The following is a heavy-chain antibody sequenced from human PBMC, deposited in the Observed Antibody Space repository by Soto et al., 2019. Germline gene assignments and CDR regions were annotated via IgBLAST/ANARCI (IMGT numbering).Heavy chain of an antibody. CDR3: ARDRNIVVVPAAMGTWFDP. J-gene: IGHJ5*02. D-gene: IGHD2-2*01. V-gene: IGHV1-69*08. CDR2: IIPILGIA. Sequence: QVTLVQSGAEVKKPGSSVKVSCKASGGTFSSYTISWVRQAPGQGLEWMGRIIPILGIANYAQKFQGRVTITADKSTSTAYMELSSLRSEDTGVYYCARDRNIVVVPAAMGTWFDPWGQGTLVTVSS. CDR1: GGTFSSYT.